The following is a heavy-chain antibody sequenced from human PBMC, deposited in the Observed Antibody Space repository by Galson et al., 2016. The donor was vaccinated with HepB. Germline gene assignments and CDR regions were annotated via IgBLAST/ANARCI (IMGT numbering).Heavy chain of an antibody. Sequence: ETLSLTCTVSGGSISSYYWSWIRQPPGKGLEWIGYIYYSGSTSYNPSLKSRVTISVDTSKNQFSLKLSSVTAADTAVYYCARDREYKIWGQGTLVTVSS. J-gene: IGHJ4*02. CDR3: ARDREYKI. D-gene: IGHD2/OR15-2a*01. V-gene: IGHV4-59*01. CDR2: IYYSGST. CDR1: GGSISSYY.